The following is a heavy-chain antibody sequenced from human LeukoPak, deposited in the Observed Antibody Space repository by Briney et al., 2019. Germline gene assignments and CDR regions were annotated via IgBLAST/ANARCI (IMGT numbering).Heavy chain of an antibody. CDR1: GGSISSYY. Sequence: SETLSRTCTGSGGSISSYYWSWIRQPPGKGLEWIGYIYYSGSTNYNPSLKSRVTISVDTSKNQFSLKLSSVTAADTAVYYCASFVPSKRVARRDYWGQGTLVTVSS. V-gene: IGHV4-59*01. CDR2: IYYSGST. D-gene: IGHD1-1*01. CDR3: ASFVPSKRVARRDY. J-gene: IGHJ4*02.